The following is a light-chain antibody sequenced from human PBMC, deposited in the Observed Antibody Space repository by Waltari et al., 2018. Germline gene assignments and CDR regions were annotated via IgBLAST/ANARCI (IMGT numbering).Light chain of an antibody. CDR2: SDY. J-gene: IGLJ2*01. CDR1: NIGTQN. CDR3: QVWDSSTDVV. V-gene: IGLV3-9*01. Sequence: SYELTPPLSVSVALGPTASISCWGNNIGTQNVHWYQQKQGQAPVLVIHSDYNRPSGIPERFSGSNSGNTATLTISGAQAGDEADYFCQVWDSSTDVVFGGGTKLTVL.